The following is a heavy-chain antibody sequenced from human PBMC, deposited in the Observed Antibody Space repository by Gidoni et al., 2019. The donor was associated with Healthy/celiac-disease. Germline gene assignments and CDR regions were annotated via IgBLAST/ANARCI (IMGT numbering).Heavy chain of an antibody. V-gene: IGHV3-23*01. CDR3: AKERITMIVVVTALDY. Sequence: EVQLLESGGGLVQPGGSLRLSCAAPAFTFSSYAMSWVRPAPGKGLEWVSAISGSGGSTYYTDAVKGRFTIYRDNSKNTLYLQMNSLRAEDTAVYYCAKERITMIVVVTALDYWGQGTLVTVSS. J-gene: IGHJ4*02. D-gene: IGHD3-22*01. CDR2: ISGSGGST. CDR1: AFTFSSYA.